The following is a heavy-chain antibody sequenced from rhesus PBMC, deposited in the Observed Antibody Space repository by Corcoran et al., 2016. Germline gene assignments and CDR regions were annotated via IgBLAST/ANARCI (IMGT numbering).Heavy chain of an antibody. V-gene: IGHV4-80*01. CDR2: IDGSSGTT. CDR1: GASISGYW. D-gene: IGHD6-31*01. J-gene: IGHJ4*01. CDR3: ARGYISGWYCFDY. Sequence: QVQLQESGPGLVKPSETPSLTCAVSGASISGYWWNWIRQSPGKGLEWIGEIDGSSGTTNYNPSLKSRVTISKDASKNQFSLKLNSVTAADTAVYFCARGYISGWYCFDYWGQGVLVTVSS.